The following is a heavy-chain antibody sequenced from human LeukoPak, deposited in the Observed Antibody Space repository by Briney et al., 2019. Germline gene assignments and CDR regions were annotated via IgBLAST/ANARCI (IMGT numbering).Heavy chain of an antibody. CDR2: INPNSAAS. J-gene: IGHJ4*02. CDR1: GYSFSGHY. Sequence: ASVKVSCKASGYSFSGHYIHWVRQAPGQGLEWMGQINPNSAASHYAQKFQDRVAMTSDTSINMAYMELRSLRSDDTAVYYCARDFYGSRPGAFDYWGQGTLITVSS. CDR3: ARDFYGSRPGAFDY. D-gene: IGHD3-10*01. V-gene: IGHV1-2*06.